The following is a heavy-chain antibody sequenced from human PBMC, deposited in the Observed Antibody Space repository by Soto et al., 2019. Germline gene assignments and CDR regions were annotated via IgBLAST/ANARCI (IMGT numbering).Heavy chain of an antibody. J-gene: IGHJ4*02. Sequence: EVQLLESGGGLVQPGGSLRLSCAASGFAFSSHAMNWVRQAPGKGLEWVSGISGSGGRTYYADPVKGRFTISRYNSKNTLDLQMNSLRAEDTAVYYCAKGRYSYDSSGHDYWGLGTLVTVSS. CDR3: AKGRYSYDSSGHDY. CDR1: GFAFSSHA. D-gene: IGHD3-22*01. V-gene: IGHV3-23*01. CDR2: ISGSGGRT.